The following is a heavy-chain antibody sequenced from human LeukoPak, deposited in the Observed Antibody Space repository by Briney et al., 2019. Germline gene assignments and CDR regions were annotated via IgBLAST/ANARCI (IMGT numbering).Heavy chain of an antibody. V-gene: IGHV4-30-2*01. CDR2: IYHSGST. CDR1: GGSISSGGYY. D-gene: IGHD2-21*02. CDR3: ARLPGYCGGDCYSDY. J-gene: IGHJ4*02. Sequence: PSETLSLTCTVSGGSISSGGYYWSWIRQPPGKGLEWIGYIYHSGSTYYNPSLKSRVTISVDTSKNQFSLKLSSVTAADTAVYYCARLPGYCGGDCYSDYWGQGTLVTASS.